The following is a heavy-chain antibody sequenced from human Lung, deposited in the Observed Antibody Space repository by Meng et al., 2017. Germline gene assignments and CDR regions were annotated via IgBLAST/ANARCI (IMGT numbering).Heavy chain of an antibody. V-gene: IGHV3-30*01. CDR2: MSFDGAQI. CDR3: ARDKPPNDV. CDR1: GFTFNTYA. Sequence: QVELVEAGGGLVQPGGSLRLSCAASGFTFNTYAMHWVRQAPGKGLEWVSLMSFDGAQIYYSDSVGGRFTISRDNSKNTLYLQMTSLRAEDTAVYYCARDKPPNDVWGRGTLVTVSS. J-gene: IGHJ2*01.